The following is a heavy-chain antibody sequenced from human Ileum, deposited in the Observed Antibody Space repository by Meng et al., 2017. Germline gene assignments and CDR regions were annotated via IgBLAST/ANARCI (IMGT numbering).Heavy chain of an antibody. J-gene: IGHJ4*02. D-gene: IGHD3-16*01. CDR1: GVSFSGYY. Sequence: VHVSRWGPRLVEPSEPLSLICPVCGVSFSGYYWDQIRQPPGKGLEWIGEINHSGSTNYNPSLKSRVTISVDTAKNQFSLKLNSVTAADTAVYYCARGGGRYGPDFDYWGQGTLVTVSS. CDR3: ARGGGRYGPDFDY. V-gene: IGHV4-34*02. CDR2: INHSGST.